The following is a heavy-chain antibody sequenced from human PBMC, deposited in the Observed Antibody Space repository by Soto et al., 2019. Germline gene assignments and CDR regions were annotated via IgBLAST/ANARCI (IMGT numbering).Heavy chain of an antibody. V-gene: IGHV3-48*02. J-gene: IGHJ6*02. CDR2: ISNGSSTK. CDR3: ARDLSKDIVLMGPWTYFYYYGLDV. D-gene: IGHD2-8*01. CDR1: GFTFDNHN. Sequence: GGSLRLSCAASGFTFDNHNMNWVRQAPGKGLEWVSYISNGSSTKYYADSVKGRFNSSRDNAKNSLYLQMNRLRDEDTAVYYCARDLSKDIVLMGPWTYFYYYGLDVWGQGTTVTVSS.